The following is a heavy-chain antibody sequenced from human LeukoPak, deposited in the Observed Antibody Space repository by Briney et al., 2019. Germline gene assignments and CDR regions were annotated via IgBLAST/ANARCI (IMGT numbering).Heavy chain of an antibody. CDR2: ISSSSTI. CDR3: ARVRYCSGGSCASFDP. CDR1: GFTFSSYS. D-gene: IGHD2-15*01. V-gene: IGHV3-48*04. J-gene: IGHJ5*02. Sequence: GGSLRLSCAASGFTFSSYSMNWVRQAPGKGLEWVSYISSSSTIYCADSVKGRFTISRDNAKNSLYLQMNSLRAEDTAVYYCARVRYCSGGSCASFDPWGQGTLVTVSS.